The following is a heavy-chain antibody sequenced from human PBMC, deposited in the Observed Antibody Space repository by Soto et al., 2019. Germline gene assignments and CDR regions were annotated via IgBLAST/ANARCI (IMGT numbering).Heavy chain of an antibody. D-gene: IGHD5-18*01. CDR2: ISWNSGSI. J-gene: IGHJ4*02. CDR3: AARGYRYGYEDY. V-gene: IGHV3-9*01. CDR1: GFTFDDYA. Sequence: SLRLSCTASGFTFDDYAMRWVRQAPGKGLEWVSGISWNSGSIGYADSVKGRFTISRDNAKNSLYLQMNSLRAEDTALYYCAARGYRYGYEDYWGQGTLVTVYS.